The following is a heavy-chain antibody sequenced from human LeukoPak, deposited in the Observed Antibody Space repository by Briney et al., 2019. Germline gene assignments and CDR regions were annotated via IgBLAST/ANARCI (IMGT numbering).Heavy chain of an antibody. CDR3: TRVQAGRSGLMDV. D-gene: IGHD2-8*02. J-gene: IGHJ6*02. Sequence: GGSLRLSCAASGFSLSGYWMHWVRQIPGKGLMWVARIGSDGSGTTYADPVKGRFTISRDNSKNTLYLRMNSLRDEDAAVYHCTRVQAGRSGLMDVWGRGTTVTVSS. CDR1: GFSLSGYW. V-gene: IGHV3-74*03. CDR2: IGSDGSGT.